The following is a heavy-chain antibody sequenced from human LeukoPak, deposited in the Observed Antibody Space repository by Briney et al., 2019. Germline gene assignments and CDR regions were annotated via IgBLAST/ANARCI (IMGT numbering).Heavy chain of an antibody. CDR3: AREGLHSGSY. CDR1: GGSLSSYY. CDR2: IYTSGTT. V-gene: IGHV4-4*07. D-gene: IGHD1-26*01. J-gene: IGHJ4*02. Sequence: PSETLSLTCTVSGGSLSSYYWSWIRQPAGKGLEWIGRIYTSGTTNYSPSLKSRVTMSVDTSKNQFSLKLSSVTAADTAVYYCAREGLHSGSYFGQATLVTVSS.